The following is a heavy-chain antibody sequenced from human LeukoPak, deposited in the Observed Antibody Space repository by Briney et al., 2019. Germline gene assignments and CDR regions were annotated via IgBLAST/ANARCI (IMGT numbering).Heavy chain of an antibody. V-gene: IGHV3-21*01. CDR2: ISSSSSYI. J-gene: IGHJ5*02. CDR3: ARDEARGSFDP. Sequence: GGSLRLSCAASGFTFSSYSMNWVRQAPGKGLEWVSSISSSSSYIYYADSVKGRFTISRDNAKNSLYLQMNSLGAEDTAVYYCARDEARGSFDPWGQGTLVTVSS. D-gene: IGHD3-10*01. CDR1: GFTFSSYS.